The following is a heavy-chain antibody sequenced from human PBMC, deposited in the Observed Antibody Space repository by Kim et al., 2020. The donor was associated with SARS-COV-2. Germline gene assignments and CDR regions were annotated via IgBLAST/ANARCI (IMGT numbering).Heavy chain of an antibody. V-gene: IGHV4-39*07. D-gene: IGHD6-19*01. J-gene: IGHJ3*02. CDR1: GGSISSSSYY. CDR3: ARYLAVAGASDAFDI. Sequence: SETLSLTCTVSGGSISSSSYYWGWIRQPPGKGLEWIGSIYYSGSTYYNPSLKSRVTISVDTSKNQFSLKLSSVTAADTAVYYCARYLAVAGASDAFDIWRQGTMVTVSS. CDR2: IYYSGST.